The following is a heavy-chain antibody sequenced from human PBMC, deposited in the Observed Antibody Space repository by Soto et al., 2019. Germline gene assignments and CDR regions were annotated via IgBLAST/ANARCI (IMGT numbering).Heavy chain of an antibody. CDR3: ARLPYSYVSLYFFDF. D-gene: IGHD5-18*01. CDR1: GFTFSNYA. CDR2: ISDRGGST. J-gene: IGHJ4*02. Sequence: HPXGSLRLSCAASGFTFSNYAVSWVRQSPGRGLEWVASISDRGGSTKYADSVNGRFTISRDNSRNTLFLQMDTLRAEDTAVYYCARLPYSYVSLYFFDFWGQGTLVTVSS. V-gene: IGHV3-23*01.